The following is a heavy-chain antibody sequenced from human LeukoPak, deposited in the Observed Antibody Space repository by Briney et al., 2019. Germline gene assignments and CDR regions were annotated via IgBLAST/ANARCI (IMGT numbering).Heavy chain of an antibody. J-gene: IGHJ4*02. Sequence: ASVKVSCKASGYTFTSYDINWVRQATGQGLEWMGWMNPNSGNTGYAQKFQGRVTMTRNTSISTAYMELSSLRSEDTAVYYCLISSSGYDYFDYWGQGTLVTVSS. V-gene: IGHV1-8*01. D-gene: IGHD6-13*01. CDR1: GYTFTSYD. CDR2: MNPNSGNT. CDR3: LISSSGYDYFDY.